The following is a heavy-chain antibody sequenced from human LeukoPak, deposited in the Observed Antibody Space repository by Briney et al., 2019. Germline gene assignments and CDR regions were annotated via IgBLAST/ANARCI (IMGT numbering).Heavy chain of an antibody. CDR2: ISWNSGSI. V-gene: IGHV3-9*01. Sequence: PGGSLRLTCAATGFIFDDYAMHWVRQAPAKGLEGVSGISWNSGSIGYAESVKGRFTISRDNAKNSLYLQMNSLRAEDTALYYCAKDIGPVVVPAAGRDYWGQGTLVTVSS. CDR1: GFIFDDYA. J-gene: IGHJ4*02. CDR3: AKDIGPVVVPAAGRDY. D-gene: IGHD2-2*01.